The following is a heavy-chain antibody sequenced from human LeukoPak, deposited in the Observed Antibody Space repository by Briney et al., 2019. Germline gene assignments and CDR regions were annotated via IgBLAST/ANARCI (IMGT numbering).Heavy chain of an antibody. CDR2: INPNSGGT. Sequence: ASVKVSCKASGYTFTSYDINWVRQAPGQGLECMGWINPNSGGTNYAQKFQGRVTMTRDTSISTAYMELSRLRSDDTAVYYCARGGSGSYFSWLDPWGQGTLVTVSS. D-gene: IGHD3-10*01. CDR1: GYTFTSYD. J-gene: IGHJ5*02. V-gene: IGHV1-2*02. CDR3: ARGGSGSYFSWLDP.